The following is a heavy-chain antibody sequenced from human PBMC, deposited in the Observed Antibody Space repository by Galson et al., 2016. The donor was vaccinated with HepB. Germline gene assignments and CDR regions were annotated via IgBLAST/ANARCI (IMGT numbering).Heavy chain of an antibody. CDR3: ARGTRNAFDY. D-gene: IGHD1-14*01. Sequence: CAISGDSVSGHGAAAWNWFRQSPSRGLEWLGRTYYRSKWYYEYALSVTSRITISPDTSKNQFSLQLNSVTPEDAAVYFCARGTRNAFDYWGQGTLVTVSS. CDR1: GDSVSGHGAAA. CDR2: TYYRSKWYY. J-gene: IGHJ4*02. V-gene: IGHV6-1*01.